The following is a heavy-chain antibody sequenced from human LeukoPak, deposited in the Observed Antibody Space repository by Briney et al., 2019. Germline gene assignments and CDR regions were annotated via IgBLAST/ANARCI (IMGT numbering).Heavy chain of an antibody. CDR1: GYTFTSYY. Sequence: GASVKVSCKASGYTFTSYYMHWVRQAPGQGLEWMGGIIPIFGTANYAQKFQGRVTITADESTSTAYMELSSLRSEDTAVYYCARDGSEYRLLSVFQHWGQGTLVTVSS. J-gene: IGHJ1*01. D-gene: IGHD2-2*01. CDR2: IIPIFGTA. CDR3: ARDGSEYRLLSVFQH. V-gene: IGHV1-69*13.